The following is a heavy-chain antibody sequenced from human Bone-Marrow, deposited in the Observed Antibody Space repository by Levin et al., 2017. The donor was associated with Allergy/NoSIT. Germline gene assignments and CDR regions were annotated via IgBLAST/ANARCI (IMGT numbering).Heavy chain of an antibody. D-gene: IGHD7-27*01. J-gene: IGHJ6*02. CDR1: GGSISGYY. Sequence: SETLSLTCTVSGGSISGYYWSWIRQPPGKGLEWIGYIYYSGSTKYKPSLKSRVTISVDTSKNQFSLKLNSVTAADTAVYYCARDRTITTTGETYFYGMDGWGQGTTVTVSS. V-gene: IGHV4-59*01. CDR3: ARDRTITTTGETYFYGMDG. CDR2: IYYSGST.